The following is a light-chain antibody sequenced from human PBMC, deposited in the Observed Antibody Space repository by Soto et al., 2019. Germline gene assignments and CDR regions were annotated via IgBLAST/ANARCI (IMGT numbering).Light chain of an antibody. CDR1: SYNIGAGYD. CDR2: GNS. J-gene: IGLJ1*01. V-gene: IGLV1-40*01. CDR3: QSYDSSLSGWDV. Sequence: QSVLTQPPSVSGATGQRVTISCTGSSYNIGAGYDVHWYQQLPGTAPKLLIYGNSNRPSGVPDRFSGSKSGTSASLALTGLQADDEADYYCQSYDSSLSGWDVPGTGTKVTVL.